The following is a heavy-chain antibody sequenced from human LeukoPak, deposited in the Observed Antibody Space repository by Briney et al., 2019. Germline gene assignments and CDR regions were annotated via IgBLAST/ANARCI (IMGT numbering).Heavy chain of an antibody. D-gene: IGHD5-18*01. Sequence: GGSLRLSCAASGFTFSSYWMSWVRQAPGKGLEWVANIKRDGSEKYYVDSVKGRFTISRDNAKNSLYLQMNSLRAEDTAVYYCAREGGIQPSYYFDYWGQGTLVTVSS. CDR3: AREGGIQPSYYFDY. J-gene: IGHJ4*02. CDR2: IKRDGSEK. CDR1: GFTFSSYW. V-gene: IGHV3-7*01.